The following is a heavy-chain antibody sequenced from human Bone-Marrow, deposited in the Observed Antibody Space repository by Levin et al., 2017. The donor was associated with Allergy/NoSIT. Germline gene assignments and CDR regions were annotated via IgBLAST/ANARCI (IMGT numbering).Heavy chain of an antibody. CDR2: ISDLGGTT. D-gene: IGHD3-3*01. CDR1: GFTFTTYP. CDR3: AKAPRFLEGNFDY. J-gene: IGHJ4*02. Sequence: GESLKISCAASGFTFTTYPMTWVRQAPGKGLEWVSAISDLGGTTYYADSVRGRFTIFRDNPRNTLYLQMNSLRAEDTAVYYCAKAPRFLEGNFDYWGQGTLVTVSS. V-gene: IGHV3-23*01.